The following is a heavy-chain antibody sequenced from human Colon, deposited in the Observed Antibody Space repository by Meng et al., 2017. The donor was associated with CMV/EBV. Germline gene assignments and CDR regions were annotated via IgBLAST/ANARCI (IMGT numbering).Heavy chain of an antibody. V-gene: IGHV4-59*11. CDR3: ARGLGHASNNSLDY. CDR2: IYYSGSA. J-gene: IGHJ4*02. Sequence: SETLSLTCTVSGDSIRSHYWSWIQQPPGKGLEWMGYIYYSGSATYSPSLRSRITISVDTSKNQFSLNLRSVTAADTAMYFCARGLGHASNNSLDYWGQGTLVTVSS. CDR1: GDSIRSHY. D-gene: IGHD1-1*01.